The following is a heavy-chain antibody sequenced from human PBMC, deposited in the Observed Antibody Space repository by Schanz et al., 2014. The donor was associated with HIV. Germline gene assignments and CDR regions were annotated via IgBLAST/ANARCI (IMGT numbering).Heavy chain of an antibody. J-gene: IGHJ6*02. V-gene: IGHV3-23*04. CDR3: ARDRMTANWKNGMDV. CDR2: ISGTGGST. D-gene: IGHD2-21*02. CDR1: GFTFSSYA. Sequence: VQLVESGGGLVKPGGSLRIFCATSGFTFSSYAMNWVRQAPGKGLEWVSFISGTGGSTYYTDSVKGRFTISRDNSKNTLYLQMNSLRAEDTAVYYCARDRMTANWKNGMDVWGQGTTVIVSS.